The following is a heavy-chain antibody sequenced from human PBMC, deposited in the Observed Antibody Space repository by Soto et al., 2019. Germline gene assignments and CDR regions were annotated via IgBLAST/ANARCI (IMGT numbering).Heavy chain of an antibody. D-gene: IGHD6-13*01. CDR2: ISGSGGST. CDR1: GFTFSSYA. CDR3: AKDRRPYSSSWYWQMFDP. J-gene: IGHJ5*02. V-gene: IGHV3-23*01. Sequence: PGGSLRLSCAASGFTFSSYAMSWVRQAPGKGLEWVSAISGSGGSTYYADSVKGRFTISRDNSKNTLYLQMNSLRAEDTAVYYCAKDRRPYSSSWYWQMFDPWGQGTLVTVSS.